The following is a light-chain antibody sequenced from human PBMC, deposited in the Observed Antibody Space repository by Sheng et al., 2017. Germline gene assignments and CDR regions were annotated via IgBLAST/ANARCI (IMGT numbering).Light chain of an antibody. CDR3: QQYNSYWT. J-gene: IGKJ1*01. CDR1: XTINTW. V-gene: IGKV1-5*03. Sequence: DIQMTQSPSTLSASVGDRVTITCRASXTINTWLAWYQQKPGKAPKLLIYKTSSLESGAPSRFSGSGSGTEFTLTISSLQPDDFATYYCQQYNSYWTFGQGTKVEIK. CDR2: KTS.